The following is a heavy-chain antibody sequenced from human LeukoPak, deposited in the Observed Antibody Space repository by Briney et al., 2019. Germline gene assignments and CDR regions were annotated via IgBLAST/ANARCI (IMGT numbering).Heavy chain of an antibody. V-gene: IGHV4-34*01. J-gene: IGHJ4*02. CDR1: GGSFSGYY. D-gene: IGHD4-17*01. CDR2: INHSGST. Sequence: SETLSLTCAVYGGSFSGYYWSWIRQPPGKGLEWIGEINHSGSTNYNPSLKSRVTISVDTSKNQFSLKLSSVTAADTAVYYCAGLDHGDSPGFDYWGQGTLVTVSS. CDR3: AGLDHGDSPGFDY.